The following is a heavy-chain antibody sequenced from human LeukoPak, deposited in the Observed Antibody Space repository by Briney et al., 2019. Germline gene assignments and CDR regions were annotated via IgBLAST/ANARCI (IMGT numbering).Heavy chain of an antibody. D-gene: IGHD5-18*01. Sequence: SVKVSCKASGGTSSSYAISWVRQAPGQGLEWMGGIIPIFGTANYAQKFQGRVTITADKSTSTAYMELSSLRSEDTAVYYCARGDTAMAFYYFDYWGRGTLVTVSS. CDR1: GGTSSSYA. CDR2: IIPIFGTA. CDR3: ARGDTAMAFYYFDY. V-gene: IGHV1-69*06. J-gene: IGHJ4*02.